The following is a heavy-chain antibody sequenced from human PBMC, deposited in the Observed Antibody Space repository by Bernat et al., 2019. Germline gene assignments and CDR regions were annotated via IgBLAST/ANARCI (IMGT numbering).Heavy chain of an antibody. CDR2: ITNRGGGT. J-gene: IGHJ4*02. Sequence: EVQLLESGGGLVQPGGSLRLSCAASGFNFNNYAMSWVRQAPGKGLECVSAITNRGGGTYYADSVKGRFTISRDNSKNTLYLQMNGLRAEDTAVYYCAREVSSGWNFDYWGQGTLVTVSS. CDR1: GFNFNNYA. D-gene: IGHD6-19*01. CDR3: AREVSSGWNFDY. V-gene: IGHV3-23*01.